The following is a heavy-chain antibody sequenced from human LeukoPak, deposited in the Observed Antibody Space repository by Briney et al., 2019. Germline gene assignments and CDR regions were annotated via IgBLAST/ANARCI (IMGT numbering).Heavy chain of an antibody. J-gene: IGHJ5*02. CDR3: AREGYYYGSGSYLFDP. V-gene: IGHV3-21*01. CDR1: GFTFSSYT. Sequence: GGSLRLSCAASGFTFSSYTMNWVRQAPGKGLEWVSSISSRSTYIYYADSVKGRFTISRDNAKNSLYLQMNNLRAEDTAVYYCAREGYYYGSGSYLFDPWGQGTLVTVSS. D-gene: IGHD3-10*01. CDR2: ISSRSTYI.